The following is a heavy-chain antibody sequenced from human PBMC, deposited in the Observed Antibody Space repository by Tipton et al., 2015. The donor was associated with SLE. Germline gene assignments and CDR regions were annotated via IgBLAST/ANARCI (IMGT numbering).Heavy chain of an antibody. CDR1: GLNFSDNY. Sequence: GSLRLSCAGSGLNFSDNYMTWIRQAPGKGLEWISYISSSGSSVHYADSVKGRFTISKDNAKKSLFLQMNSLRGEDAAVYYCASAYSYGQALEYWGQGTLVTVSS. J-gene: IGHJ4*02. CDR2: ISSSGSSV. CDR3: ASAYSYGQALEY. D-gene: IGHD5-18*01. V-gene: IGHV3-11*04.